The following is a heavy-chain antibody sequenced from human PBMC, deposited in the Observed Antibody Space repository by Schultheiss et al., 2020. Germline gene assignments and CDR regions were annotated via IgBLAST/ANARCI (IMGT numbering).Heavy chain of an antibody. D-gene: IGHD5-18*01. V-gene: IGHV4-31*03. J-gene: IGHJ6*03. CDR1: GGSISSGDYY. CDR3: ARGSDVDTAMVTKRYYYYYYMDV. Sequence: SETLSLTCTVSGGSISSGDYYWSWIRQHPGKGLEWIGYIYYSGSTFYNPSLKSRVTISVNTSRNHFSLNLNSVTAADTAVYFCARGSDVDTAMVTKRYYYYYYMDVWGKGTTVTVSS. CDR2: IYYSGST.